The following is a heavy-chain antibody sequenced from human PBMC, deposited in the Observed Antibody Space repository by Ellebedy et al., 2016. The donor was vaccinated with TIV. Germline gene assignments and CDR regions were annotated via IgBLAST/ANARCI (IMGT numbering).Heavy chain of an antibody. D-gene: IGHD5-18*01. CDR1: GFTFRSYD. CDR2: IGTAGDT. CDR3: ARVRFGDTAVDY. V-gene: IGHV3-13*01. Sequence: GGSLKISCAASGFTFRSYDMHWVRQATGKGLEWVSAIGTAGDTYYPGSVKGRFTISRENAKNSLYLQMNSLRAEDTAVYYCARVRFGDTAVDYWGQGTLVTVSS. J-gene: IGHJ4*02.